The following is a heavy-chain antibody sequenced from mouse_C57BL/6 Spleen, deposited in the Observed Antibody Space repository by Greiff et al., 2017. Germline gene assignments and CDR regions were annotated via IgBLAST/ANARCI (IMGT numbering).Heavy chain of an antibody. D-gene: IGHD2-4*01. CDR1: WFSLPSYG. CDR3: AKQNDYGIFAY. J-gene: IGHJ3*01. CDR2: LWGGGST. V-gene: IGHV2-9*01. Sequence: VKLVASGPGLVAPSQSLSITCTVSWFSLPSYGVAWVRQPPGKGLEWLGVLWGGGSTNYNSALMSRLSISKDNSKSQVFLKMNSLQTDDTAMYYCAKQNDYGIFAYWGQGTLVTVSA.